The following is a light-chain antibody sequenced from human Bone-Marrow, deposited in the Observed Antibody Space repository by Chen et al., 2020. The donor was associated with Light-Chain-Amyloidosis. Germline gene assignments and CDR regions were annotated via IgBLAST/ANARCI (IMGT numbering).Light chain of an antibody. J-gene: IGLJ3*02. CDR3: ATPFDFRSTNGV. CDR2: RDD. V-gene: IGLV1-47*01. CDR1: SSNIVSNY. Sequence: QSVLTQPPSASGTPGQRVTISCSGSSSNIVSNYVYWYQHFPGKAPKLLIYRDDQRPSGVGDVFSGSESGTAATLTMRGLRSDDEAEYYWATPFDFRSTNGVFGGGSKLTVL.